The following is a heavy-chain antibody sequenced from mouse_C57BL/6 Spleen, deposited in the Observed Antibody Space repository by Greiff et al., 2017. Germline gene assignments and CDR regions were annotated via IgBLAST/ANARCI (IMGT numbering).Heavy chain of an antibody. D-gene: IGHD1-1*01. CDR1: GYAFTNYL. Sequence: QVHVKQSGAELVRPGTSVKVSCKASGYAFTNYLIEWVKQRPGQGLEWIGVINTGSGGTNYNEKFKGKATLTADKSSSTAYMQLSSLTSEDSAVYFCARRDYGSRDYAMDYWGQGTSVTVSS. J-gene: IGHJ4*01. CDR2: INTGSGGT. CDR3: ARRDYGSRDYAMDY. V-gene: IGHV1-54*01.